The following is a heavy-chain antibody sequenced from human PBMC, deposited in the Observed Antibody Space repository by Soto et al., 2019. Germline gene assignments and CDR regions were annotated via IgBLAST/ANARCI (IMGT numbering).Heavy chain of an antibody. CDR1: GFAFSSYA. CDR3: AKGLRFMEH. Sequence: GGSLRLSCVASGFAFSSYALHWVRQAPGKGLEWVALISNDGMNTFYADSVKGRMTVSRDKAEKTMYLQMNSLTAEDTAVYYCAKGLRFMEHWGQGTVVTVSS. V-gene: IGHV3-30-3*02. CDR2: ISNDGMNT. D-gene: IGHD1-1*01. J-gene: IGHJ1*01.